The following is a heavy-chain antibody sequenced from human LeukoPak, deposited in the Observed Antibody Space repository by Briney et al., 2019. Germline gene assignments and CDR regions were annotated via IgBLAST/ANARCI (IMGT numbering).Heavy chain of an antibody. V-gene: IGHV3-15*01. D-gene: IGHD3-10*01. CDR1: GFTFSSYW. CDR3: TTLSFVWFGDDY. CDR2: IKRKIDGETT. Sequence: GGSLRLSCAASGFTFSSYWMSWVRQAPGKGLEWVGRIKRKIDGETTDYAAPVKGRFTISRDDSKSTLYLQMNSLKSEDTAVYYCTTLSFVWFGDDYWGQGTLVTVSS. J-gene: IGHJ4*02.